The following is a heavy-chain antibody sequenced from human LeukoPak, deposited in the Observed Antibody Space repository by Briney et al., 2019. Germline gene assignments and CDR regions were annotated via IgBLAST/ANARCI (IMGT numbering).Heavy chain of an antibody. Sequence: SETLSLTCTVSGGSISSSSYYWGWIRQPPGKGLEWIGSIYYSGSTYYNPSLKSRVTISVDTSKNQFSLKLSSLTAADTAVYYCARGIAARLGYYYYYMDVWGKGTTVTVSS. V-gene: IGHV4-39*07. CDR2: IYYSGST. CDR1: GGSISSSSYY. J-gene: IGHJ6*03. CDR3: ARGIAARLGYYYYYMDV. D-gene: IGHD6-6*01.